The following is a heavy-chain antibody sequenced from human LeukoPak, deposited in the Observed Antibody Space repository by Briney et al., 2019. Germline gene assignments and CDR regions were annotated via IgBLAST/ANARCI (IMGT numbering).Heavy chain of an antibody. V-gene: IGHV4-59*12. Sequence: SETLSLTCTVSGGSISRDYWGWIRQAPGKGLEWIGYVYYSGSTNYNPSLKSRVTISVDTSKNQFSLKLTSVTAADTAVYYCARENIAAAGTTISAFDIWGQGTMVTVSS. J-gene: IGHJ3*02. D-gene: IGHD6-13*01. CDR1: GGSISRDY. CDR2: VYYSGST. CDR3: ARENIAAAGTTISAFDI.